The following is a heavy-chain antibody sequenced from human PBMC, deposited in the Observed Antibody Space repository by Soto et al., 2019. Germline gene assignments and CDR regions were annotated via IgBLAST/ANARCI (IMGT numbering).Heavy chain of an antibody. Sequence: ASVKGSCKASGYTFSSYAMHWVRQAPGQRLEWMGWINAGYGNTKSSQKFQDRVTISRDTSASTAYMELTSLRSEDTAVYYCARDTADGTFDVWGQGTLVTVSS. D-gene: IGHD1-1*01. J-gene: IGHJ4*02. CDR2: INAGYGNT. V-gene: IGHV1-3*01. CDR1: GYTFSSYA. CDR3: ARDTADGTFDV.